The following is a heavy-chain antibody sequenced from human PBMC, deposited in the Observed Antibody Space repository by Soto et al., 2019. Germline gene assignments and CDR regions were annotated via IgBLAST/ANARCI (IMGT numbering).Heavy chain of an antibody. CDR2: IYHSGST. V-gene: IGHV4-30-2*01. CDR1: GGSISSGGYS. CDR3: ARDTSRVLLWFGESPSLYYYYGMDV. J-gene: IGHJ6*02. Sequence: SETLSLTCAVSGGSISSGGYSWSWIRQPPGKGLEWIGYIYHSGSTYYNPSLKSRVTISVDRSKNQFSLKLSSVTAADTAVYYCARDTSRVLLWFGESPSLYYYYGMDVWGQGTTVTVSS. D-gene: IGHD3-10*01.